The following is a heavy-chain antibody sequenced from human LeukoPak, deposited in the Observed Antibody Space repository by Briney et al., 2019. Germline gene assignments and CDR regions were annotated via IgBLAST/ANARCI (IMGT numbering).Heavy chain of an antibody. Sequence: PGGSLRLSCAASGFTFSSYGMHWVRQAPGKGLEWVAVISYDGSNKYYADSVKGRFTISRDNSKNTLYLQMNSLRAEDTAVYYCAKETQLWRDYYYYYMDVWGKGTTVTVSS. D-gene: IGHD2-2*01. J-gene: IGHJ6*03. V-gene: IGHV3-30*18. CDR2: ISYDGSNK. CDR1: GFTFSSYG. CDR3: AKETQLWRDYYYYYMDV.